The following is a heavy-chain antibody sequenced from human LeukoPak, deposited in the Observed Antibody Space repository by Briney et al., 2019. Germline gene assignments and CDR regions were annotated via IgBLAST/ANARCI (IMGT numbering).Heavy chain of an antibody. CDR2: ISVYSGNA. J-gene: IGHJ4*02. D-gene: IGHD2-21*01. CDR3: ARGDWRPFDN. Sequence: ASVTVTFKATGYTFTSYGISWVRQPPAQGLEWMGWISVYSGNANYAQKLQARVTLTTATSTSRAYMDLRRLRSDDTAVYYCARGDWRPFDNWGEGDLVTVSS. V-gene: IGHV1-18*04. CDR1: GYTFTSYG.